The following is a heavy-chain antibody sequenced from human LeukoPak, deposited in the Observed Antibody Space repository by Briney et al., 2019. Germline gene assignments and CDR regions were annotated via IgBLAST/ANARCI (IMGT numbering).Heavy chain of an antibody. Sequence: GGSLRLSCAASGFTFSSYSMNWVRQAPGKGLEWVSSISSSSSYIYYADSVKGRFTISRDNAKNSLYLQMDSLRAEDTAVYYCARDLVAAFDIWGQGTMVTVSS. D-gene: IGHD2-15*01. V-gene: IGHV3-21*01. CDR3: ARDLVAAFDI. CDR2: ISSSSSYI. J-gene: IGHJ3*02. CDR1: GFTFSSYS.